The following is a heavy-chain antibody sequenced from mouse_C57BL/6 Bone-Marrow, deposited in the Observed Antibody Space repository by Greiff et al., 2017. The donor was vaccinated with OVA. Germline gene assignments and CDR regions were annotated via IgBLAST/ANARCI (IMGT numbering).Heavy chain of an antibody. Sequence: EVKLMESGGGLVQPGGSLSLSCAASGITFTDYYMSLVRQPPGKALEWLGFIRNKANGYTTEYSASVKGRFTISRDNSQSILYLQMNALRAEDSATYYCARDYGGVFFDYWGQGTTLTVSS. D-gene: IGHD1-1*01. CDR1: GITFTDYY. CDR2: IRNKANGYTT. CDR3: ARDYGGVFFDY. V-gene: IGHV7-3*01. J-gene: IGHJ2*01.